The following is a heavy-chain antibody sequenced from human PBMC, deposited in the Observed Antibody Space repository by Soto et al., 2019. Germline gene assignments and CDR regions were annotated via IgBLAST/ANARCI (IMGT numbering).Heavy chain of an antibody. Sequence: QLQLQESGPGLVKPSETLSLTCTVSGVSICGTSYYWGWIRQTPAKGLEWIGTIYYSGETFYNPSLKSRVTISIDTSKNHFSLNLTSVTAADTAIYYCARHGSFWGQGALVTVSS. CDR3: ARHGSF. CDR1: GVSICGTSYY. J-gene: IGHJ1*01. D-gene: IGHD3-16*02. CDR2: IYYSGET. V-gene: IGHV4-39*01.